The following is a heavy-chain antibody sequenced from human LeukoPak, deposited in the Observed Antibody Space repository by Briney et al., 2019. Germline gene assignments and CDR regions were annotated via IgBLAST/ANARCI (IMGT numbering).Heavy chain of an antibody. CDR1: GFTFSSYA. V-gene: IGHV3-23*01. D-gene: IGHD5-18*01. CDR3: ANLRLSLASSPY. J-gene: IGHJ4*02. CDR2: ISGSGGST. Sequence: QPGGSLRLSCAASGFTFSSYAMSGVRQAPGKGRDGVSSISGSGGSTYYADSVKGRFTISRDNSKNTLYLQMNSLRAEDTAVYYCANLRLSLASSPYWGQGTLVTVSS.